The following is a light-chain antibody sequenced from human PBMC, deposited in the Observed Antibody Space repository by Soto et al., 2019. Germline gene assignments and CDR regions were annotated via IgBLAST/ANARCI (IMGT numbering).Light chain of an antibody. V-gene: IGKV2-24*01. CDR1: QSLVRGDGKTY. CDR3: MQASHPPWT. J-gene: IGKJ1*01. Sequence: DVVLTETPLSSPVTLGQPASISCRSSQSLVRGDGKTYLSWLHQRPGQPPRVLIYQISNRLSGVPDRCSGSGAGTDFTLRISRVEAEDVGLYYCMQASHPPWTFGQGTKVEIE. CDR2: QIS.